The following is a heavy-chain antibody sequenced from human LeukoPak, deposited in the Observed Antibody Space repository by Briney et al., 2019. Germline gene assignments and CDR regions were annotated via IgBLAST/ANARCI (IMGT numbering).Heavy chain of an antibody. CDR2: VSSSGGST. J-gene: IGHJ4*02. V-gene: IGHV3-23*01. CDR1: GFAVSGNY. Sequence: PGGSLRLSCAVSGFAVSGNYMSWVRQAPGKGLEWVSAVSSSGGSTYDKDSVKGRFTISRDNSKNMLYLQMNSLRAEDTAVYYCAKQLGYCSDGNCYFDYWGQGALVIVSS. D-gene: IGHD2-15*01. CDR3: AKQLGYCSDGNCYFDY.